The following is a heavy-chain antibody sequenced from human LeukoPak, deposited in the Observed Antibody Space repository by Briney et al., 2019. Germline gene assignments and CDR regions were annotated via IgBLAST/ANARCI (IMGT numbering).Heavy chain of an antibody. CDR1: GYSFSSGYY. CDR3: ALGYCSSTSCYENFDY. V-gene: IGHV4-38-2*01. CDR2: IYHSGST. J-gene: IGHJ4*02. Sequence: SETLSLTCAVSGYSFSSGYYWGWIRQPPGKGLEWIGSIYHSGSTYYNPSLKSRVTISVDTSKNQFSLKLSSVTAADTAVYYCALGYCSSTSCYENFDYWGRGTLVTVSS. D-gene: IGHD2-2*01.